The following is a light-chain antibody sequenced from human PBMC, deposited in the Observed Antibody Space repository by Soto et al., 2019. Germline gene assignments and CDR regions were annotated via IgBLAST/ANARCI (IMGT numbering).Light chain of an antibody. V-gene: IGKV3-15*01. CDR3: QQCNDSPPWT. Sequence: EIVMTQSPATLSVSPGERATLSCRASQDVGSKLAWYQQKPGQAPRLLIYGATTRATGIPARFSGSGSGTQFTLPISSLQSEDFAVYYCQQCNDSPPWTFGQGTKVQI. CDR1: QDVGSK. J-gene: IGKJ1*01. CDR2: GAT.